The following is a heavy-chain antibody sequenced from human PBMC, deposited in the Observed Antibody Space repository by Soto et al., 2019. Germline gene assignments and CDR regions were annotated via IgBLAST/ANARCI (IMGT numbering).Heavy chain of an antibody. Sequence: GPSVKVSCKASGYTFTSYGISWVRQAPGQGLEWMGWISAYNGNTNYAQKLQGRVTMTTDTPTSTAYMELRSLRSDDTAAYYCARDTRGDYDNWGQGTQVTVSS. CDR1: GYTFTSYG. J-gene: IGHJ4*02. V-gene: IGHV1-18*01. CDR3: ARDTRGDYDN. CDR2: ISAYNGNT. D-gene: IGHD4-17*01.